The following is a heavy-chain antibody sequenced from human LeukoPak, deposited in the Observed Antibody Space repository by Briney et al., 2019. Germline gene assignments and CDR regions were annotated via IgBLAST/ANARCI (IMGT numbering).Heavy chain of an antibody. CDR3: ARDLDCSSTSCYGGFDP. D-gene: IGHD2-2*01. V-gene: IGHV1-46*01. CDR1: GYTFTSYY. J-gene: IGHJ5*02. CDR2: INTSGGST. Sequence: ASVKGSCKASGYTFTSYYMHWVRQAPGQGLEWMGIINTSGGSTSYAHKFQGRVTMTRDTSTSTVYMELSSLRSEDTAVYYCARDLDCSSTSCYGGFDPWGQGTLVTVSS.